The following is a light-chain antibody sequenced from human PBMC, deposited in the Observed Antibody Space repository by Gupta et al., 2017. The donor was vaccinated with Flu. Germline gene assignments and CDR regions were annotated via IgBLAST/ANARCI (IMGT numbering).Light chain of an antibody. CDR1: SSNIGNNF. CDR2: RNN. Sequence: SVLTQPPSASGPPGQRVTISCSGSSSNIGNNFVYWYQPLPGTAPKLLIFRNNQRPSGVPDRFSGSKSGTSASLPINGLRAEDGAGYFCAPADDSRNGQVFGGGTKVTVL. V-gene: IGLV1-47*01. J-gene: IGLJ3*02. CDR3: APADDSRNGQV.